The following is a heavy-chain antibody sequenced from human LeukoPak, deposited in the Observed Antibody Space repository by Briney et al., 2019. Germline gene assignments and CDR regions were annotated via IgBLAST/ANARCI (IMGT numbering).Heavy chain of an antibody. CDR1: VFTLSSEW. J-gene: IGHJ5*01. Sequence: GGSLSLPCAASVFTLSSEWMRWVRHAPGKGRVCGSYINGGGSSTHYADSVTGQFTICRDKAKKSLSLQKNGRRDEDTAAYYSVSRLDSWGLGTLVTLS. V-gene: IGHV3-74*01. CDR3: VSRLDS. CDR2: INGGGSST. D-gene: IGHD3-3*02.